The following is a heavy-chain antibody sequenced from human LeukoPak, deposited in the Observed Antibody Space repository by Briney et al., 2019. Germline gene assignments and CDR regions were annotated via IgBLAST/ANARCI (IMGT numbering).Heavy chain of an antibody. V-gene: IGHV1-18*01. J-gene: IGHJ6*03. Sequence: GSSVKVSCKASGYTFTSYGISWVRQAPGQGLEWMGWISAYNGNTNYAQKLQGRVTMTTDTSTSTAYMELRSLRSDDTAVYYCARERTATDPYYYYMDVWGKGTTVTVSS. CDR1: GYTFTSYG. CDR3: ARERTATDPYYYYMDV. D-gene: IGHD2-8*02. CDR2: ISAYNGNT.